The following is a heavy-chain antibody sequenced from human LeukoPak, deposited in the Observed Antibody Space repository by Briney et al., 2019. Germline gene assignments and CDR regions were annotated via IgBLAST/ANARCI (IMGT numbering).Heavy chain of an antibody. D-gene: IGHD6-19*01. V-gene: IGHV4-4*02. CDR3: ARGSFGYSSGEVDY. CDR1: GGSISSSNW. CDR2: IYHSGTT. J-gene: IGHJ4*02. Sequence: SGTLSLTCAVSGGSISSSNWWSWVRQPPGKGLEWIGEIYHSGTTNYNPSLKSRVTMSVDTSKNQFSLKLSSVTAADTAVYYCARGSFGYSSGEVDYWGQGTLVTVSS.